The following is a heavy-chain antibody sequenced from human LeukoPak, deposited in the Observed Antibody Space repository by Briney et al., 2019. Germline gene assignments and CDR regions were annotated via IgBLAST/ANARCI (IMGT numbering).Heavy chain of an antibody. J-gene: IGHJ4*02. CDR2: ISSSSSYI. V-gene: IGHV3-21*01. CDR1: GFTFSSYG. D-gene: IGHD3-10*01. CDR3: ARYGSGSYYNDY. Sequence: PGGSLRLSCAASGFTFSSYGINWVRQDPGKGLEWVSSISSSSSYIYYADSVKGRFTISRDNAKNSLYLQMNSLRAEDTAVYYCARYGSGSYYNDYWGQGTLVTVSS.